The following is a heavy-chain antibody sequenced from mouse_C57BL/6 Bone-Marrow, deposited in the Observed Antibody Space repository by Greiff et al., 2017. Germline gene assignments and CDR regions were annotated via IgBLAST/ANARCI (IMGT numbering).Heavy chain of an antibody. CDR2: IDPEDGDT. CDR1: GFNIKDYY. J-gene: IGHJ1*03. D-gene: IGHD2-1*01. CDR3: TDGNYGYFDV. V-gene: IGHV14-1*01. Sequence: VHVKQSGAELVRPGASVKLSCTASGFNIKDYYMHWVKQRPEQGLEWIGRIDPEDGDTEYAPKFQGKATMTADTSSNTAYLQLSSLTSEDTAVYYCTDGNYGYFDVWGTGTTVTVSS.